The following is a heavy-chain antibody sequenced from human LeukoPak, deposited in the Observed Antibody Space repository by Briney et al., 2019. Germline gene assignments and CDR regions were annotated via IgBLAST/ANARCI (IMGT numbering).Heavy chain of an antibody. J-gene: IGHJ4*02. V-gene: IGHV1-18*04. Sequence: ASVKVSCKASGYIFTGYYMHWVRQAPGQGLEWMGWISAYNGNTNYAQKLQGRVTMTTDTSTSTAYMELRSLRSDDTAVYYCARRGYSSWYLDYWGQGTLVTVSS. CDR1: GYIFTGYY. CDR2: ISAYNGNT. D-gene: IGHD6-13*01. CDR3: ARRGYSSWYLDY.